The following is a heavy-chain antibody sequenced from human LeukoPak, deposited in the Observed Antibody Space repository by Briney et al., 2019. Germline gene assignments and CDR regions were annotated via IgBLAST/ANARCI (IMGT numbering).Heavy chain of an antibody. CDR3: AKDGYSSSKIRRYYHYYYYMDV. J-gene: IGHJ6*03. CDR2: ISWNSGSI. D-gene: IGHD6-13*01. CDR1: GFTFDDYA. V-gene: IGHV3-9*01. Sequence: GGSLRLSCAASGFTFDDYAMHWVRQAPGKGLEWVSGISWNSGSIGYTDSVKGRFTISRDNAKNSLYLQMNSLRAEDTALYYCAKDGYSSSKIRRYYHYYYYMDVWGKGTTATVSS.